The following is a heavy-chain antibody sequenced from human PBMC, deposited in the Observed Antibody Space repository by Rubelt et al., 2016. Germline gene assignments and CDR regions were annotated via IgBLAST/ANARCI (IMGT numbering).Heavy chain of an antibody. D-gene: IGHD6-19*01. CDR2: IWYDGSNK. CDR3: ASELAVAGYFDY. J-gene: IGHJ4*02. Sequence: QVQLVESGGGVVQPGRSLRLSCVASGFTFSSYGMHWVRQAPGKGLEWVAVIWYDGSNKYYADSVKGRFTISRDNSKNTLYLQMNSLRAEDTAVYYCASELAVAGYFDYWGQGTLVTVSS. CDR1: GFTFSSYG. V-gene: IGHV3-33*01.